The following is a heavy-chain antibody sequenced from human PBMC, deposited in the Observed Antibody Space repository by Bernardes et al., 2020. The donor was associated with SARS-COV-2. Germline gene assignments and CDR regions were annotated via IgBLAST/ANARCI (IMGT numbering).Heavy chain of an antibody. D-gene: IGHD2-2*01. J-gene: IGHJ6*02. V-gene: IGHV3-21*01. Sequence: GGTLTLSCAASGFSIRRSRMNWVRQAPGPGLAWVSSITPSSDDINYADSLKGRVTISRDNAKNSVYLEMNSLRAEDTAHYYCARDKRIEDIVVVPAAYYSGLDVGGRGTTVAVSS. CDR1: GFSIRRSR. CDR2: ITPSSDDI. CDR3: ARDKRIEDIVVVPAAYYSGLDV.